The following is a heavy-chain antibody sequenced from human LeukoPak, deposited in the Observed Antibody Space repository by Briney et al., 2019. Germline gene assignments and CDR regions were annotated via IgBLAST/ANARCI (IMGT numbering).Heavy chain of an antibody. J-gene: IGHJ4*02. CDR3: ARSERYNSGWYFYFDY. CDR1: VGSISTYY. Sequence: SETLSLTCTVSVGSISTYYWSWIRQPPGKGLEWIGYIYCSGSTNYNPSLKSRVTISVDTSKNQFSLNLSSVTAADTAVYYCARSERYNSGWYFYFDYWGQGTLVTVSS. D-gene: IGHD6-19*01. CDR2: IYCSGST. V-gene: IGHV4-59*01.